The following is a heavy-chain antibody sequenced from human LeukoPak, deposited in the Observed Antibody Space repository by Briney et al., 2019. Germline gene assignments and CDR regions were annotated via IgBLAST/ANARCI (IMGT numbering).Heavy chain of an antibody. J-gene: IGHJ6*02. Sequence: GGSLRLSCAASGFTFSSYWMSWVRQAPGKELEWVANIKQDGSEKYYVDSVKGRFTISRDNAKNSLYLQMNSLRAEDTAVYYCARADTYYYDPGYGMDVWGQGTTVTVSS. V-gene: IGHV3-7*01. CDR1: GFTFSSYW. CDR3: ARADTYYYDPGYGMDV. CDR2: IKQDGSEK. D-gene: IGHD3-22*01.